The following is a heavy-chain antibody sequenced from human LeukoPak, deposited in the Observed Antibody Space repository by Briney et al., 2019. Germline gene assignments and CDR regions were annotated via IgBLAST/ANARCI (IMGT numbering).Heavy chain of an antibody. V-gene: IGHV1-8*01. CDR2: MDPNSGNT. D-gene: IGHD4/OR15-4a*01. CDR3: ARSRTPYANYYFDD. J-gene: IGHJ4*02. Sequence: VASVKVSCKASGYTFTSYDINWVRQATGQGLEWMGWMDPNSGNTGYAQKFQDRVTITADESTSTAYMELRSLTSDDTAVYYCARSRTPYANYYFDDWGQGTLVTVSS. CDR1: GYTFTSYD.